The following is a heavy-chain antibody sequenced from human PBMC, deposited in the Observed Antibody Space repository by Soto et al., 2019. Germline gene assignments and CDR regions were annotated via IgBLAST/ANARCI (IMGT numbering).Heavy chain of an antibody. Sequence: ASVKVSCKASGYTFTSYGISWVRQAPGQGLEWMGWISAYNGNTNYAQKFQGRVTITADESTSTAYMELSSLRSEDTAVYYCARDKPIYYDFWSGYHAGSPNWFDPWGQGTLVTVSS. J-gene: IGHJ5*02. CDR2: ISAYNGNT. CDR3: ARDKPIYYDFWSGYHAGSPNWFDP. V-gene: IGHV1-18*01. D-gene: IGHD3-3*01. CDR1: GYTFTSYG.